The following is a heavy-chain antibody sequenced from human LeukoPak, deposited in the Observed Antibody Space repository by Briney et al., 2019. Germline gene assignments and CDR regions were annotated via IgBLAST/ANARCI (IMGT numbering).Heavy chain of an antibody. CDR1: GGSISSSSYY. D-gene: IGHD3-10*01. CDR3: ATYGSGSYHDDY. CDR2: INHSGST. J-gene: IGHJ4*02. V-gene: IGHV4-39*07. Sequence: SETLSLTCTVSGGSISSSSYYWGWIRQPPGKGLEWIGEINHSGSTNYNPSLKSRVTISVDTSKNQFSLKLSSVTAADTAVYYCATYGSGSYHDDYWGQGTLVTVSS.